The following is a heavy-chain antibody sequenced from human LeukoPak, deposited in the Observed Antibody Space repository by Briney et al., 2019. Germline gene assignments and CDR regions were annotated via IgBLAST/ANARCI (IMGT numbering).Heavy chain of an antibody. V-gene: IGHV1-2*02. J-gene: IGHJ4*02. CDR3: ARSVEDLHPLDY. D-gene: IGHD3-10*01. CDR1: GYTFTGYY. Sequence: ASVKVSCKASGYTFTGYYLHWVRQAPGQGLEWVGWINPNSGGTTYAQKFQGRVTMTRDTSISTVYMELSRLRSDDTAVYYCARSVEDLHPLDYWGQGILVTVSS. CDR2: INPNSGGT.